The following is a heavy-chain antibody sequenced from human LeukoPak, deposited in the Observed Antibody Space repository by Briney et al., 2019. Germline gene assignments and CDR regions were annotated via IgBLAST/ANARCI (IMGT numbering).Heavy chain of an antibody. D-gene: IGHD2-8*01. CDR2: INGGGSPI. J-gene: IGHJ6*04. CDR3: ATRYCTISACRASSYKSFDV. CDR1: GFIFSRDS. V-gene: IGHV3-48*01. Sequence: GGSLRLSCAASGFIFSRDSMNWVRQAPGKGLEWVSYINGGGSPIFYADSVRGRFTISRDNAKNSLYLQLTSLRAEDTAVYYCATRYCTISACRASSYKSFDVWGKGTTVTVSS.